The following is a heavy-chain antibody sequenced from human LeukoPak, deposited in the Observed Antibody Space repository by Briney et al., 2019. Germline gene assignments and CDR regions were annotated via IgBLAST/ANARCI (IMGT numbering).Heavy chain of an antibody. V-gene: IGHV4-61*02. Sequence: KPSQTLSLTCTVSGGSISSGSYYWSWIRQPAGKGLEWIGRIYTSGSTNYNPSLKSRVTMSVDTSKNQFSLKLTSVTAADTAVYFCAKVGSSWPFYYFDYWGQGTLVTVSS. J-gene: IGHJ4*02. CDR1: GGSISSGSYY. CDR2: IYTSGST. D-gene: IGHD6-13*01. CDR3: AKVGSSWPFYYFDY.